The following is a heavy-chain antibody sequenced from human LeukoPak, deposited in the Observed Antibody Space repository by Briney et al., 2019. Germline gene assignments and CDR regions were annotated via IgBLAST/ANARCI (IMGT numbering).Heavy chain of an antibody. CDR2: IKSDGSDI. Sequence: TGGSLRLSCAASEIPFSSLWMHWVRHAPGKGLEWVSRIKSDGSDITYADSVKGRFTISRDNAKNTLYLQMNSLRVEGTAVYYCACDRVYYGFDVWGQGTTVTVS. J-gene: IGHJ6*02. V-gene: IGHV3-74*01. CDR3: ACDRVYYGFDV. CDR1: EIPFSSLW.